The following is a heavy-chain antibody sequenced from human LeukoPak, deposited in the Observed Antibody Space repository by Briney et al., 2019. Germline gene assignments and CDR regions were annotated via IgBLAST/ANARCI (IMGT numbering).Heavy chain of an antibody. CDR1: GFTFSSYS. Sequence: GGSLRLSCAASGFTFSSYSMNWVRQAPGKGLEWVSSISSSSSSYIYYADSVKGRFTISRDNAKNSLYLQMNSLRAEDTAVYYCAREVENSSGWYSHFDYWGQGTLVTVSS. J-gene: IGHJ4*02. CDR2: ISSSSSSYI. D-gene: IGHD6-19*01. CDR3: AREVENSSGWYSHFDY. V-gene: IGHV3-21*01.